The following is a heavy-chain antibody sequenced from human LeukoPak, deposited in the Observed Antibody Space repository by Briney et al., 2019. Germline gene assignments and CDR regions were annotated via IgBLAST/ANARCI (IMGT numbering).Heavy chain of an antibody. CDR2: IIPIFGTA. Sequence: SVKVSCKASGGTFSSYAISWVRQAPGQGLEWMGGIIPIFGTANYAQKFQGRVTITTDESTSTAYMELSSLRSEDTAVYYCARGSREYYCDSSGWYYFDYWGQGTLVTVSS. D-gene: IGHD3-22*01. J-gene: IGHJ4*02. V-gene: IGHV1-69*05. CDR1: GGTFSSYA. CDR3: ARGSREYYCDSSGWYYFDY.